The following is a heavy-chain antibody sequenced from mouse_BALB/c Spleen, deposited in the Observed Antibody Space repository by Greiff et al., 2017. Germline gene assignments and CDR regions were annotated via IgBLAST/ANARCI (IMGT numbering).Heavy chain of an antibody. CDR3: ARQDWVDY. Sequence: EVKVVESGGGLVKPGGSLKLSCAASGFAFSSYDMSWVRQTPEKRLEWVAYISSGGGSTYYPDTLKGRFTISRENAKNTLYLQMSSLKSEDTAMYYCARQDWVDYWGQGTTLTVSS. V-gene: IGHV5-12-1*01. J-gene: IGHJ2*01. CDR1: GFAFSSYD. CDR2: ISSGGGST. D-gene: IGHD4-1*01.